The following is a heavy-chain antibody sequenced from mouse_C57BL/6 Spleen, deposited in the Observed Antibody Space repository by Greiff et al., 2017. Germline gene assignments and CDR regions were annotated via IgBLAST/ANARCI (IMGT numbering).Heavy chain of an antibody. D-gene: IGHD4-1*01. J-gene: IGHJ1*03. CDR2: INPSSGGT. V-gene: IGHV1-72*01. CDR1: GYTFTSYW. CDR3: ARLVGGQHWGYFDV. Sequence: QVQLQQPGAELVKPGASVKLSCTASGYTFTSYWMHWVKQRPGRGLEWIGRINPSSGGTKYNEKFKSTATLTVDKPSSTAYMPLSSLTSEDSSVYDCARLVGGQHWGYFDVWGTGTTVTVSS.